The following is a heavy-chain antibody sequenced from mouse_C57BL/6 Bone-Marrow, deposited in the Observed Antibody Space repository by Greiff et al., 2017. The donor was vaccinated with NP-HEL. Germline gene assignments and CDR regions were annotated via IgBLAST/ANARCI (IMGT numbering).Heavy chain of an antibody. CDR1: GYTFTDYY. Sequence: EVQLQQSGPVLVKPGASVKMSCKASGYTFTDYYMNWVKQSHGKSLEWIGVINPYNGGTSYNQKFKGKATLTVDKSSSTAYMEFNSLTSEDSAVYYCARPQGKITTVVAFDYWGQGTTLTVSS. J-gene: IGHJ2*01. D-gene: IGHD1-1*01. CDR2: INPYNGGT. V-gene: IGHV1-19*01. CDR3: ARPQGKITTVVAFDY.